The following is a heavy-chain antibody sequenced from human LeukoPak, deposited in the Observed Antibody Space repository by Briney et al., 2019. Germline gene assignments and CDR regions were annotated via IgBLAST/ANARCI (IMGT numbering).Heavy chain of an antibody. D-gene: IGHD2-2*01. J-gene: IGHJ5*02. CDR1: GGTFSSYA. CDR3: ASQKDIVVVPAASGLDP. CDR2: IIPILGIA. Sequence: GASVKVSCKASGGTFSSYAISWVRQAPGQGLEWMGRIIPILGIANYAQKFQGRVTITADKSTSTAYMELSSLRSEDTAVYYCASQKDIVVVPAASGLDPWGQGTLVTVSS. V-gene: IGHV1-69*04.